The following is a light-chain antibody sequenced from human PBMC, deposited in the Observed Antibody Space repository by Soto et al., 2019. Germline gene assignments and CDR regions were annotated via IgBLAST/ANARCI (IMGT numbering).Light chain of an antibody. Sequence: DIQMTQSPSSLSASVGNRVTITCRASQSIGTYLNWYQRRPGKAPNLLIYDASSLQSGTPSRFSGSGSGTDFSLTISSLQPEDFATYYCQQSYSTPWTFGQGTKVEIK. V-gene: IGKV1-39*01. CDR2: DAS. CDR1: QSIGTY. J-gene: IGKJ1*01. CDR3: QQSYSTPWT.